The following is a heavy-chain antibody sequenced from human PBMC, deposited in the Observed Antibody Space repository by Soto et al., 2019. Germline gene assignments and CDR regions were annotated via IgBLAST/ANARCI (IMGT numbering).Heavy chain of an antibody. Sequence: PGGSLRLSCAASGFTFSSYSMNWVRQAPGKGLEWVSYISSSSSTIYYADSVKGRFTISRDNAKNSLYLQMNSLRDEDTAVYYCARDYCSGGSCYPSLIYYYYGMDVWGQGXTVTVYS. CDR2: ISSSSSTI. J-gene: IGHJ6*02. V-gene: IGHV3-48*02. D-gene: IGHD2-15*01. CDR1: GFTFSSYS. CDR3: ARDYCSGGSCYPSLIYYYYGMDV.